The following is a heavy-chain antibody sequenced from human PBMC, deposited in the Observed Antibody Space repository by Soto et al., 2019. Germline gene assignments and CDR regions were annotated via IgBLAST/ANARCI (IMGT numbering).Heavy chain of an antibody. CDR1: GFTFGDYA. CDR2: IRSKAYGGTT. CDR3: TRTIVVVPAAIPFFDY. J-gene: IGHJ4*02. Sequence: GGSLRLSCTASGFTFGDYAMSWVRQAPGKGLEWVGFIRSKAYGGTTEYAASVKGRFTISRDDSKSIAYLQMNSLKTEDTAVYYCTRTIVVVPAAIPFFDYWGQGTLVTVSS. D-gene: IGHD2-2*02. V-gene: IGHV3-49*04.